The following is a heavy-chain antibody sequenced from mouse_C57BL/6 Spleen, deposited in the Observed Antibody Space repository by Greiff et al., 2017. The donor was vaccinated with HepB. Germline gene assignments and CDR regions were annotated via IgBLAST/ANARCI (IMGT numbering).Heavy chain of an antibody. CDR3: ARPMVTWYVDV. V-gene: IGHV5-17*01. J-gene: IGHJ1*03. CDR2: ISSGSSTI. Sequence: EVHLVESGGGLVKPGGSLKLSCAASGFTFSDYGMHWVRQAPEKGLEWVAYISSGSSTIYYADTVKGRFTISRDNAKNTLFLQMTSLRSEDTAMYYCARPMVTWYVDVWGTGTTVTVSS. D-gene: IGHD2-3*01. CDR1: GFTFSDYG.